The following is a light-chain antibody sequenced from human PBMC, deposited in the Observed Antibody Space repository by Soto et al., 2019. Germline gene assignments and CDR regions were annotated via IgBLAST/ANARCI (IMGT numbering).Light chain of an antibody. CDR2: DVS. Sequence: QSALTQPASVSGSPGQSITLSCTGTSSDVGAYNYVSWYQQHPGKAPKLMIYDVSNRPSGVSDRFSGSKSGNTASLTISGLQAEDEADYYCSSYISSTSVDVLFGGGTKVTVL. V-gene: IGLV2-14*01. J-gene: IGLJ2*01. CDR3: SSYISSTSVDVL. CDR1: SSDVGAYNY.